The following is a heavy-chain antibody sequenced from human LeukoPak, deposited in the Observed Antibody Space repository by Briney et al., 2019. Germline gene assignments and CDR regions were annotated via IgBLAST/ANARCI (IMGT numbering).Heavy chain of an antibody. CDR3: ARDLRGLVRRCPNWFDP. CDR1: GYTFTSYG. CDR2: ISAYNGNT. J-gene: IGHJ5*02. Sequence: ASVKVSCKASGYTFTSYGISWVRQAPGQGLEWMGWISAYNGNTNYAQKLQGGVTMTTDTSTSTAYMELRSLRSDDTAVYYCARDLRGLVRRCPNWFDPWGQGTLVTVSS. D-gene: IGHD6-6*01. V-gene: IGHV1-18*01.